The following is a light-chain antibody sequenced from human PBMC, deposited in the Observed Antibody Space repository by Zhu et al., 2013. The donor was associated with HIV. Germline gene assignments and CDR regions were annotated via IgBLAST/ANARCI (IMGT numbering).Light chain of an antibody. CDR1: ESVSSG. Sequence: DIVLTQSPGTLSLSPGDTATLSCRASESVSSGLAWYQQKPGQAPRLLIYGASSRATGIPDRFSGSGSGTDFTLTISRLEPEDFAVYYCQQYGSSPLAFGQGTKVEIK. CDR2: GAS. V-gene: IGKV3-20*01. CDR3: QQYGSSPLA. J-gene: IGKJ1*01.